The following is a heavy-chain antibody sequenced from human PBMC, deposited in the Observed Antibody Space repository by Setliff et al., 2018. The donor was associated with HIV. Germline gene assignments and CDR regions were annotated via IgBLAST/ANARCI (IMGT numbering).Heavy chain of an antibody. CDR1: GGSVTDYF. CDR2: IYSSGDT. CDR3: ARGHTWNYYGGDYFDY. J-gene: IGHJ4*02. V-gene: IGHV4-59*02. Sequence: SETLSLICTVSGGSVTDYFWNWIRQPPGKGLEWIGYIYSSGDTNYNPSLESRVSISLDTSKNQFSLRLSSVTATDTAVYYCARGHTWNYYGGDYFDYWGQGSLVTVSS. D-gene: IGHD1-7*01.